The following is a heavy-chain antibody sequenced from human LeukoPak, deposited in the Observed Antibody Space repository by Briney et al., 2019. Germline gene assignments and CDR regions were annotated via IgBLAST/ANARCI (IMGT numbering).Heavy chain of an antibody. J-gene: IGHJ4*02. Sequence: PSETLSLTCTVSGVSISSSSYYWGWIRQPPGKGLEWIGSINYSGSTYYNPSLKSRVTISVDTSKNQFSLKLSSVTAADTAVYYCARLGAATGVDYWGQGTLVTVSS. CDR3: ARLGAATGVDY. CDR1: GVSISSSSYY. D-gene: IGHD6-13*01. V-gene: IGHV4-39*01. CDR2: INYSGST.